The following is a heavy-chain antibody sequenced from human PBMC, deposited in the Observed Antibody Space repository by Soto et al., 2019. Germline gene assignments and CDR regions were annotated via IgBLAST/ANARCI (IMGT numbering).Heavy chain of an antibody. Sequence: EVQLLESGGGLVQPGGSLRLSCAASGFTFSSYAMNWVREAAGKGLEWVSVISGSGGSTYYADAVKGRFTISRDNSKNTLYLQMNSLRAEDTAVYYCAKRTVGWYFDLWGRGLLVTVSS. CDR3: AKRTVGWYFDL. D-gene: IGHD4-17*01. CDR1: GFTFSSYA. V-gene: IGHV3-23*01. J-gene: IGHJ2*01. CDR2: ISGSGGST.